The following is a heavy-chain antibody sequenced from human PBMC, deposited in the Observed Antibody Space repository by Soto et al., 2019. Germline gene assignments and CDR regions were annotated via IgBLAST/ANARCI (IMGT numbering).Heavy chain of an antibody. CDR1: GGSISSGDYS. Sequence: SETLSLTCTVSGGSISSGDYSWSWIRQPPGKGLEWIGYIYYSGSTYYNPSLKSRITISVDTSKNQFSLKLSSVTAADTAVYFCARGRNHYDSSGHYFDYWGQGTLVTVSS. J-gene: IGHJ4*02. CDR3: ARGRNHYDSSGHYFDY. V-gene: IGHV4-30-4*01. CDR2: IYYSGST. D-gene: IGHD3-22*01.